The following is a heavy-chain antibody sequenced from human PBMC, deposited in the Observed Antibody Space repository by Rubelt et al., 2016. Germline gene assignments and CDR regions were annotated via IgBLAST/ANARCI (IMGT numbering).Heavy chain of an antibody. D-gene: IGHD4-17*01. CDR2: IDPSDSYT. CDR3: ARSSGTTVTTVDY. J-gene: IGHJ4*02. CDR1: GYSFTSYW. Sequence: EVQLVQSGAEVKKPGESLRISCKGSGYSFTSYWISWVRQMPGNGLEWMGRIDPSDSYTNYSPSCQGHCTISADKSISTAYLQWSSRKASDTAMYYCARSSGTTVTTVDYWGQGTLVTVSS. V-gene: IGHV5-10-1*01.